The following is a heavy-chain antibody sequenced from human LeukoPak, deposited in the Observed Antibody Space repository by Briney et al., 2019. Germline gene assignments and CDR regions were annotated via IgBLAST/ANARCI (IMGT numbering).Heavy chain of an antibody. CDR1: GFTVSXYA. D-gene: IGHD6-19*01. V-gene: IGHV3-64D*06. J-gene: IGHJ4*02. CDR2: IXSDGDSX. Sequence: PGGSLRLSCSASGFTVSXYAIHWVRQAPGKGXEXXXXIXSDGDSXXXXXXXXGXXXXXXXNFKNTLYLQMSSLRAEDTAVYYCALPGSGWLWGSFDSWGQGTLVTVSS. CDR3: ALPGSGWLWGSFDS.